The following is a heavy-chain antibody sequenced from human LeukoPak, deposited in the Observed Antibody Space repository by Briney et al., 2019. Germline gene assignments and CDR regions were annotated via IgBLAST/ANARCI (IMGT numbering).Heavy chain of an antibody. D-gene: IGHD3-10*01. CDR1: GYTFIGYY. Sequence: EASVKVSCKASGYTFIGYYVHWVRQAPGQGLEWMGWINSKSGGTNYAQKFQGRVAMTRDTSISTAYMELSRLRSDDTAVYYCARATLGGYYGSGSPTYYFDYWGQGTLVTVSS. J-gene: IGHJ4*02. V-gene: IGHV1-2*02. CDR3: ARATLGGYYGSGSPTYYFDY. CDR2: INSKSGGT.